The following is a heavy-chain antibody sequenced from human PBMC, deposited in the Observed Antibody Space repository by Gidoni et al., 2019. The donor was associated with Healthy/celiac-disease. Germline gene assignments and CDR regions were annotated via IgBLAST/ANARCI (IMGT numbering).Heavy chain of an antibody. D-gene: IGHD2-15*01. CDR3: AREGRWLEPNAFDI. Sequence: EVQLVESGGGLVQPGGSLRLSCPASGFPFSSYSMNWVRQAPGKGLEWVSYISSSSSTIYYADSVKGRFTISRDNAKNSLYLQMNSLRDEDTAVYYCAREGRWLEPNAFDIWGQGTMVTVSS. V-gene: IGHV3-48*02. CDR1: GFPFSSYS. J-gene: IGHJ3*02. CDR2: ISSSSSTI.